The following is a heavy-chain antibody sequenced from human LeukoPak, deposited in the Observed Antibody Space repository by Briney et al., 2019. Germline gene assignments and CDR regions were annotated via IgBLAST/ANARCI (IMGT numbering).Heavy chain of an antibody. CDR3: ARGPRDYYDSGGYQFD. V-gene: IGHV1-69*13. CDR1: GYTFTSYG. J-gene: IGHJ4*02. D-gene: IGHD3-22*01. CDR2: IIPMLGTA. Sequence: ASVKVSCKASGYTFTSYGISWVRQAPGQGHEWMGGIIPMLGTANYAQKFQGRVTITADESTSTAYMELSSLRSEDTAVYYCARGPRDYYDSGGYQFDWGQGTLVTVSS.